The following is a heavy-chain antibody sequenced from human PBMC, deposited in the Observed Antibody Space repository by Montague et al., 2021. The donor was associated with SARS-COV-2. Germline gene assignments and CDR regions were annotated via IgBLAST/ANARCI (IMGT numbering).Heavy chain of an antibody. CDR2: INWNGGDT. V-gene: IGHV3-20*04. CDR1: GFTFTDYT. CDR3: ARVKVGATIDY. D-gene: IGHD1-26*01. J-gene: IGHJ4*02. Sequence: SLRPSCAASGFTFTDYTMNWVRQVPGKGLEWVSGINWNGGDTGYADSVKGRFTISRDNAKNSLYLQMNSLRDEDTAFYYCARVKVGATIDYWGQGTLVTVS.